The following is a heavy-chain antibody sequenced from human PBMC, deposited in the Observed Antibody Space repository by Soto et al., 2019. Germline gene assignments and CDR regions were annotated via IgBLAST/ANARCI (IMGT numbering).Heavy chain of an antibody. J-gene: IGHJ2*01. CDR2: TYWDDDK. CDR1: GFSLITSGVG. CDR3: ARDRSTTLDGYWYFDL. Sequence: QITLKESGPTRMKPTQTLTLTCTFSGFSLITSGVGVGWIRQSPGRALEWLALTYWDDDKRYSPSLKSRLTISKDTYRNQEVVTMTYIDSVQTDRSYCARDRSTTLDGYWYFDLWGRGTLVSVSS. D-gene: IGHD4-4*01. V-gene: IGHV2-5*02.